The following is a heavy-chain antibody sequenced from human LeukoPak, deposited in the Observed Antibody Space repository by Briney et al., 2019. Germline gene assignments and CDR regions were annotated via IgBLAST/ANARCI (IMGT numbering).Heavy chain of an antibody. CDR3: TRAWIQLWLGQYYFDY. J-gene: IGHJ4*02. D-gene: IGHD5-18*01. CDR2: IRSKAYGGTT. V-gene: IGHV3-49*03. CDR1: GFAFSNYA. Sequence: GGSLRLSCAASGFAFSNYAVSWFRQAPGKGLEWVGFIRSKAYGGTTEYAASVKGRFTISRDDSKSIAYLQMNSLKTEDTAVYYCTRAWIQLWLGQYYFDYWGQGTLVTVSS.